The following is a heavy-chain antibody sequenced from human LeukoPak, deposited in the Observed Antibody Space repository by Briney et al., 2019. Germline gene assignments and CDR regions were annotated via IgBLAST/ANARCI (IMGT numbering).Heavy chain of an antibody. CDR2: IIPILGIA. CDR1: GGTFSSYA. D-gene: IGHD2-21*02. CDR3: ARVVHCGGDCYLD. Sequence: ASVKVSCKASGGTFSSYAIGWVRQAPGQGLEWMGRIIPILGIANYAQKFQGRVTITADKSTSTAYMELSSLRSEDTAVYYCARVVHCGGDCYLDWGQGTLVTVSS. J-gene: IGHJ4*02. V-gene: IGHV1-69*04.